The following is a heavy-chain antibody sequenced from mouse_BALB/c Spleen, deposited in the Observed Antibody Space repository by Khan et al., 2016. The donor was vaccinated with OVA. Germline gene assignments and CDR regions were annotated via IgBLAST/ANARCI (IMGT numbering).Heavy chain of an antibody. V-gene: IGHV1-77*01. CDR2: ISPGSGDT. D-gene: IGHD1-2*01. J-gene: IGHJ3*01. CDR1: GYTFTDFY. CDR3: ARRNYFGYTFAY. Sequence: VQLQESGAELARPGASVKLSCKASGYTFTDFYINWVKQRTGQGLEWIGEISPGSGDTYYNEKFKGKATLTADKSSSTVYMQLRSLTTEASAVYFCARRNYFGYTFAYWGQGTLVTVAA.